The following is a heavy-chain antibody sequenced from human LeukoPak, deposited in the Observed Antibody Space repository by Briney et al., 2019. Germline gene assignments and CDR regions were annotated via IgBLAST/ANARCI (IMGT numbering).Heavy chain of an antibody. CDR2: ITSSSSYL. V-gene: IGHV3-11*06. D-gene: IGHD6-19*01. CDR3: ARHNSDWYVLDY. J-gene: IGHJ4*02. Sequence: GGSLRLSCAASGFTFSDYYMSWIRQAPGKGLEWVSSITSSSSYLYYADSVRGRFTISRDNAKNSLFLQMDSLRVEDTAVYYCARHNSDWYVLDYWGQGTLVTVSS. CDR1: GFTFSDYY.